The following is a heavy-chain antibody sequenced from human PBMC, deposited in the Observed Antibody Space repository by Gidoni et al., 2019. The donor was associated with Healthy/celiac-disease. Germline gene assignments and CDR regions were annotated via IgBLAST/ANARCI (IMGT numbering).Heavy chain of an antibody. V-gene: IGHV4-39*01. J-gene: IGHJ4*02. D-gene: IGHD3-10*01. CDR1: GGSISSSSYY. CDR2: IYYSGST. Sequence: QLQLQESGPGLVKPSETLSLTCTVSGGSISSSSYYWGWIRQPPGKGLGRIGSIYYSGSTYYNPFLKSRVTIAVDTAKNQFSLKLRSVAAADTAVYYCAEDYYGSGSPLGYWGQGTLVTVSS. CDR3: AEDYYGSGSPLGY.